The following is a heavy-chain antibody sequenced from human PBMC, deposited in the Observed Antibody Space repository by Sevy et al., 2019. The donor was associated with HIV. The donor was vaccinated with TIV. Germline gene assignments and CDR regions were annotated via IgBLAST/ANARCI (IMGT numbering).Heavy chain of an antibody. CDR2: ISGSGGST. CDR1: GFTFSSYA. CDR3: ENSHGAMVRRVIGSGIDY. Sequence: GGSLRLSCAASGFTFSSYAMSWVRQAPGKGLEWVSAISGSGGSTYYADSVKGRFTISRDNSKNTLYLQMNSLRAEDTAVYYCENSHGAMVRRVIGSGIDYWGQGTLVTVSS. D-gene: IGHD3-10*01. J-gene: IGHJ4*02. V-gene: IGHV3-23*01.